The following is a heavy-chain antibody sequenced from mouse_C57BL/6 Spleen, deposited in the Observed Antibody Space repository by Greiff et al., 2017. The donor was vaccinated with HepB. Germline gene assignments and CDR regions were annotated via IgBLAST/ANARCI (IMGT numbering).Heavy chain of an antibody. D-gene: IGHD1-1*01. CDR2: ISTYYGDA. J-gene: IGHJ3*01. CDR1: GYTFTDYA. Sequence: QVHVKQSGPELVRPGVSVKISCKGSGYTFTDYAMHWVKQSHAKSLEWIGVISTYYGDASYNQKFKDKATMTVDKSSSTAYMELARLTSEDSAVYYSARRGYYGSSPWFAYWGQGTLVTVSA. V-gene: IGHV1-67*01. CDR3: ARRGYYGSSPWFAY.